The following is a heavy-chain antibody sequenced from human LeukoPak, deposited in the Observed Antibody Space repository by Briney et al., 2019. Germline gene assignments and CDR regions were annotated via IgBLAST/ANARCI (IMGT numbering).Heavy chain of an antibody. Sequence: ASVKVSCKASGYTFSYYYMHWVRQAPGQGLEWMGWINPNTGGTNYAQNFQGRVTMTRDTSISTAYMVLSRLRSDDTAVYYCAITWSDGGSPPNAWFDPWGQGTLVTVSS. J-gene: IGHJ5*02. CDR3: AITWSDGGSPPNAWFDP. CDR1: GYTFSYYY. D-gene: IGHD1-26*01. CDR2: INPNTGGT. V-gene: IGHV1-2*02.